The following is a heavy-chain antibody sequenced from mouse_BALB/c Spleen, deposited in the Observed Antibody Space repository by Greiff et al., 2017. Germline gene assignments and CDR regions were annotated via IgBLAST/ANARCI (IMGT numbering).Heavy chain of an antibody. D-gene: IGHD2-4*01. CDR1: GFTFSDYY. CDR2: ISDGGSYT. CDR3: ARVGMITSFDY. Sequence: EVKVMESGGGLVKPGGSLKLSCAASGFTFSDYYMYWVRQTPEKRLEWVATISDGGSYTYYPDSVKGRFTISRDNAKNNLYLQMSSLKSEDTAMYYCARVGMITSFDYWGQGTTLTVSS. J-gene: IGHJ2*01. V-gene: IGHV5-4*02.